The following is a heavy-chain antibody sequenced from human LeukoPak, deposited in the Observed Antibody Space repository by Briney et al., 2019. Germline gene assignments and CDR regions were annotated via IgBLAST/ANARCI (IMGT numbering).Heavy chain of an antibody. Sequence: SETLSLTCTVSGGFISSYYWSWIRQPPGKGLEWIGYIYYSGSTNYNPSLKSRVTISVDTSKNQFSLKLSSVTAADTAVYYCARDLPFYDYVWGSYRPTYYFDYWGQGTLVTVSS. J-gene: IGHJ4*02. V-gene: IGHV4-59*01. CDR3: ARDLPFYDYVWGSYRPTYYFDY. CDR1: GGFISSYY. CDR2: IYYSGST. D-gene: IGHD3-16*02.